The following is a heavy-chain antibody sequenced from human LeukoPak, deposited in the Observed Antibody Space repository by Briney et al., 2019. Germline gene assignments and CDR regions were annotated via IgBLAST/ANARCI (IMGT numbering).Heavy chain of an antibody. J-gene: IGHJ6*02. D-gene: IGHD2-2*01. V-gene: IGHV1-69*04. Sequence: GASVKVSCKASGGTFSSYAISWVRQAPGQGLEWMGRIIPILGIANYAQKFQGRVTITADKSTSTAYMELSSLRSEDTAVYYCARDPQTIVVVPAAPPYYYYGMDVWGQGTTDTVSS. CDR2: IIPILGIA. CDR1: GGTFSSYA. CDR3: ARDPQTIVVVPAAPPYYYYGMDV.